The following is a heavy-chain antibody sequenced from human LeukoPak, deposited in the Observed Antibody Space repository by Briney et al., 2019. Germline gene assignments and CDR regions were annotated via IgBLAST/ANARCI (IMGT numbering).Heavy chain of an antibody. CDR3: ARHARYDFWSGSAKYSYYGMDV. CDR1: GASITSYY. Sequence: SETLSLTCTVSGASITSYYWSWIRQPPGKGPEWIAYIYDSGTTNYKPSLKSRVTISRDTTKNEVSLKVSSVTAADTAVYFCARHARYDFWSGSAKYSYYGMDVWGQGTTVTVSS. V-gene: IGHV4-59*08. J-gene: IGHJ6*02. CDR2: IYDSGTT. D-gene: IGHD3-3*01.